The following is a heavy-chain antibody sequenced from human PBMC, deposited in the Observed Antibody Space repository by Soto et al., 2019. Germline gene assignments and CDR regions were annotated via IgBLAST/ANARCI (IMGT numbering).Heavy chain of an antibody. V-gene: IGHV4-31*11. CDR3: ASEDAARIERWFDA. CDR1: GGSIISASYS. D-gene: IGHD6-6*01. CDR2: IYSSGST. Sequence: QVQLQESGPRLVKPSQTLSLSCAVSGGSIISASYSWNWIRQSPGRGLEWIGHIYSSGSTYYNPSLKIRVSISVDTSNNQFSLKLTSVTAADTAVYFCASEDAARIERWFDAWGQGILVTVSS. J-gene: IGHJ5*02.